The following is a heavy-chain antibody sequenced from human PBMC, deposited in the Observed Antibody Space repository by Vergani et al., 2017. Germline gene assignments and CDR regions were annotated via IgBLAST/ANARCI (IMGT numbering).Heavy chain of an antibody. Sequence: EVHLVESGGGLVQPGGSLTLSCAASGFTFSRHWMQWVRHAPGKGLVWVSRVNPEGTNTPYADAVKGRFTISRDNAKNSLYLQMNSLRAEDTAVYYCARDTTDCSGGSCYAYYYYGMDVWGQXP. J-gene: IGHJ6*02. CDR1: GFTFSRHW. CDR3: ARDTTDCSGGSCYAYYYYGMDV. CDR2: VNPEGTNT. D-gene: IGHD2-15*01. V-gene: IGHV3-74*01.